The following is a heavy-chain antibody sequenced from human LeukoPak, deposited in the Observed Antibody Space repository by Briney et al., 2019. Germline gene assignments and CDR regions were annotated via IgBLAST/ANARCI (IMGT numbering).Heavy chain of an antibody. Sequence: ASVKVSCKASGYTFTSYYMHWVRQAPGRGLEWMGIINPSGGSTGYAQKFQGRVTMTRNTSISTAYMELSSLRSEDTAVYYCASAVIVGATLDYWGQGTLVTVSS. J-gene: IGHJ4*02. CDR3: ASAVIVGATLDY. CDR1: GYTFTSYY. V-gene: IGHV1-46*01. CDR2: INPSGGST. D-gene: IGHD1-26*01.